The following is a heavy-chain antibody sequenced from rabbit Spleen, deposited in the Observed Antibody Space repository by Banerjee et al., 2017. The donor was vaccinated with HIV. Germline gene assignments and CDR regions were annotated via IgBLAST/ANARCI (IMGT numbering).Heavy chain of an antibody. CDR1: GFDFSGEG. Sequence: EQLVESGGGLVQPGGSLKLSCKASGFDFSGEGVSWVRQAPGKGLEWIACINAVTGKAVYASWAKGRFTFSKTSSTTVTLQMTSLTAADTATYFCARGSATMTMVITGYYLHLWGQGTLVTVS. V-gene: IGHV1S45*01. CDR2: INAVTGKA. D-gene: IGHD2-1*01. CDR3: ARGSATMTMVITGYYLHL. J-gene: IGHJ4*01.